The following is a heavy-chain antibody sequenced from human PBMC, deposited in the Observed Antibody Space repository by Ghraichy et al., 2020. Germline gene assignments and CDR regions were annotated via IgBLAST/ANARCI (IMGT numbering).Heavy chain of an antibody. V-gene: IGHV4-34*01. J-gene: IGHJ4*02. Sequence: SETLSLTCAVYGGSFSGYYWSWIRQPPGKGLEWIGEINHSGSTNYNPSLKSRVTISVDTSKNQFSLKLSSVTAADTAVYYCASLGEYPRQTMRLYYFDYWGQGTLVTVSS. CDR2: INHSGST. CDR3: ASLGEYPRQTMRLYYFDY. D-gene: IGHD3-10*01. CDR1: GGSFSGYY.